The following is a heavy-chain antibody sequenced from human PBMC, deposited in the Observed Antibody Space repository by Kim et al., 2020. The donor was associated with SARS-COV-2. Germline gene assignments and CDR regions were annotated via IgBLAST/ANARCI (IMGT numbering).Heavy chain of an antibody. Sequence: GGSLRLSCAASGFTFSSYAMSWVRQAPGKGLEWVSAISGSGGSTYYADSVKGRFTISRDNSKNTLYLQMNSLRAEDTAVYYCATSYSSSWYYFDYWGQGTLVTVSS. CDR2: ISGSGGST. J-gene: IGHJ4*02. D-gene: IGHD6-13*01. CDR3: ATSYSSSWYYFDY. CDR1: GFTFSSYA. V-gene: IGHV3-23*01.